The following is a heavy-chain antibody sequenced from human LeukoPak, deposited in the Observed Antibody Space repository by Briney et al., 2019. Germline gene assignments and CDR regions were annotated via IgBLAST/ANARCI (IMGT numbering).Heavy chain of an antibody. V-gene: IGHV1-69*01. Sequence: SVKVSCKASGGTFSSYAISWVRQAPGQGLEWMGGIIPIFGTANYAQKLQGRVSITADESTSTGYMEVSSLRSEDTAVYYCAIFQGTYGDNDNDFWGQGTLVTVSS. CDR3: AIFQGTYGDNDNDF. D-gene: IGHD4-17*01. CDR1: GGTFSSYA. CDR2: IIPIFGTA. J-gene: IGHJ4*02.